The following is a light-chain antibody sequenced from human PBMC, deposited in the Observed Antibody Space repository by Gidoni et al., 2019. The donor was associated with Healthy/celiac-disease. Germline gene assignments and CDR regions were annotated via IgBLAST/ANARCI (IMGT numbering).Light chain of an antibody. CDR3: QQYNRTPPT. CDR2: WAS. V-gene: IGKV4-1*01. Sequence: DIVMTQSPDSLAVSLGERATINCKSSQSVLYSSNNNNYLAWYQQKPGQPPKLLIYWASTREAGVPDRISGSGSGTDFTLTISSLQAEDVAVYYCQQYNRTPPTFGQGTKVEIK. J-gene: IGKJ1*01. CDR1: QSVLYSSNNNNY.